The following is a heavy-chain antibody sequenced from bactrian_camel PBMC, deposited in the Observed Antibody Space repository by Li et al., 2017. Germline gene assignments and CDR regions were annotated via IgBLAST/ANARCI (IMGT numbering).Heavy chain of an antibody. J-gene: IGHJ4*01. Sequence: HVQLVESGGGSVQAGGSLRLSCVASGFAGSNLYMAWFRQAPGKVREGVATINSANYITYADSVKDRFTISRDNAKSTLYLQLNSLKIEDTATYYCARDTSRYSDYQFGNWGQGTQVTVS. CDR2: INSANYIT. CDR1: GFAGSNLY. D-gene: IGHD4*01. CDR3: ARDTSRYSDYQFGN. V-gene: IGHV3S1*01.